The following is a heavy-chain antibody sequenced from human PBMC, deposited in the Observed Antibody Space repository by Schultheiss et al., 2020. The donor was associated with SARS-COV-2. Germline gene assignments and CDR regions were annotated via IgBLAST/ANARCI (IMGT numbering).Heavy chain of an antibody. CDR2: IYHSGST. J-gene: IGHJ4*02. CDR1: GGSISSGGYS. Sequence: SETLSLTCTVSGGSISSGGYSWSWIRQPPGKGLEWIGYIYHSGSTYYNPSLKSRVTISVDTSKNQFSLKLSSVTAADTAVYYCARHRPRSYGGNYYYFDYWGQGTLVTVSS. D-gene: IGHD4-23*01. V-gene: IGHV4-30-2*01. CDR3: ARHRPRSYGGNYYYFDY.